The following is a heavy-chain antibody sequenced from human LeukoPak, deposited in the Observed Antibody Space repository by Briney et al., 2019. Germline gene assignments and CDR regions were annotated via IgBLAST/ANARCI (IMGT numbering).Heavy chain of an antibody. CDR3: AKLYVVVTAIGAFDI. D-gene: IGHD2-21*02. Sequence: GGSLRLTCAASGFTFSSYAMSWVRQAPGKGLEWISAISASGGSTYYADSVKGRFTISRDNSKNTLYLQMNSLRAEDTAVYYCAKLYVVVTAIGAFDIWGQGTMVTVSS. CDR1: GFTFSSYA. V-gene: IGHV3-23*01. J-gene: IGHJ3*02. CDR2: ISASGGST.